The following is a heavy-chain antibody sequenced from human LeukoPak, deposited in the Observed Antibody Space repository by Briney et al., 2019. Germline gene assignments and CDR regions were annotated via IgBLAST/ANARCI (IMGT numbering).Heavy chain of an antibody. CDR2: IYYSGST. Sequence: SETLSLTCTVSGGSISSGDYYWSWIRQPPGKGLEWIGYIYYSGSTYYNPSLKSRVTISVDTSKNQFSLKLSSVTAADTAVYYCAREQECSSTSCYKRAGLDPWGQGTLVTVSS. D-gene: IGHD2-2*02. J-gene: IGHJ5*02. V-gene: IGHV4-30-4*08. CDR1: GGSISSGDYY. CDR3: AREQECSSTSCYKRAGLDP.